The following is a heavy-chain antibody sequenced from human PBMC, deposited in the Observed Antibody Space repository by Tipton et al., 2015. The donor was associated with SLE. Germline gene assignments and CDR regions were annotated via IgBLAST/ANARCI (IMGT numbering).Heavy chain of an antibody. Sequence: TLSLTCTVSGGSISSYYWSWIRQPPGKGLEWIGYVYYSGSTNYNPSLKSRVTISVDTSKNQFSLKLSSVTAADTAVYYCARAAGDGAFDIWGQGTMVTVS. D-gene: IGHD7-27*01. V-gene: IGHV4-59*01. CDR2: VYYSGST. CDR3: ARAAGDGAFDI. CDR1: GGSISSYY. J-gene: IGHJ3*02.